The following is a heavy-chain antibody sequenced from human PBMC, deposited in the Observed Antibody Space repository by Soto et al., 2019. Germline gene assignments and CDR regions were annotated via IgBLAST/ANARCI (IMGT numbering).Heavy chain of an antibody. CDR3: ASLPWADHGGIHSP. D-gene: IGHD4-17*01. CDR1: GASIRSYY. CDR2: IYLSGSI. J-gene: IGHJ5*02. V-gene: IGHV4-59*01. Sequence: PSETLSLTCSVSGASIRSYYYTWIRQTPGKGLEWIGYIYLSGSINYNPSFKSRVIISVDTSKNQFSVRLISVTAADTAVYYCASLPWADHGGIHSPWGQRTLVIVSS.